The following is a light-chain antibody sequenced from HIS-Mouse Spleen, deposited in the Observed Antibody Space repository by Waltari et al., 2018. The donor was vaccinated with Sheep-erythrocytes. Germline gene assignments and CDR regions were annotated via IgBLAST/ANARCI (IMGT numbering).Light chain of an antibody. CDR3: YSTDSSGNHWV. J-gene: IGLJ3*02. CDR2: EDS. Sequence: SYELTQPPSVSVSPGQTARITCSGDALPKKYAYWYQQKSGQAPVLVIYEDSKRPSGIPERFSCSSSGTMATLTISGAQREDDADYYCYSTDSSGNHWVFGGGTKLTVL. V-gene: IGLV3-10*01. CDR1: ALPKKY.